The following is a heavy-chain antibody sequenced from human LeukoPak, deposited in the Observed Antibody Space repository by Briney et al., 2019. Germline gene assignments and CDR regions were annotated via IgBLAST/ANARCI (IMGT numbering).Heavy chain of an antibody. CDR3: AKPSRPNYYYYYMDV. J-gene: IGHJ6*03. V-gene: IGHV3-23*01. Sequence: GGSLRLSCAASGFTFSSYAMSWVRRAPGKGLEWVSAISGSGGSTYYADSVKGRFTISRDNSKNTLYLQMNSLRAEDTAVYYCAKPSRPNYYYYYMDVWGKGTTVTVSS. CDR2: ISGSGGST. CDR1: GFTFSSYA.